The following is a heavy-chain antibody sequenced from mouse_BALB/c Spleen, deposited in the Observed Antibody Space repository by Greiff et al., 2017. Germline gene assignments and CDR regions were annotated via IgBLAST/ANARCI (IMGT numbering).Heavy chain of an antibody. D-gene: IGHD1-1*01. CDR2: ISSGSSTI. J-gene: IGHJ2*01. CDR3: ARDYYGSSGYFDY. CDR1: GFTFSSFG. Sequence: EVKLMESGGGLVQPGGSRKLSCAASGFTFSSFGMHWVRQAPEKGLEWVAYISSGSSTIYYADTVKGRFTISRDNPKNTLFLQMTSLRSEDTAMYYCARDYYGSSGYFDYWGQGTTLTVSS. V-gene: IGHV5-17*02.